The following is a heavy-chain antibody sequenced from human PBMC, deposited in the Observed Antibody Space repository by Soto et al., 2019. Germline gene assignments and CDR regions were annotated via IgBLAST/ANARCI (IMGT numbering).Heavy chain of an antibody. J-gene: IGHJ6*03. CDR1: GGSSSGYS. V-gene: IGHV4-34*01. CDR3: ARGGGWSGYYTAGYYYYYMDV. Sequence: FELRSQKCGVGGGSSSGYSWCRIRKPPGKGLEWIGEINHSGSTNYNPSLKSRVTISVDTSKNQFSLRQSSATAADTAVYYCARGGGWSGYYTAGYYYYYMDVWGKGTTVTVSS. CDR2: INHSGST. D-gene: IGHD3-3*01.